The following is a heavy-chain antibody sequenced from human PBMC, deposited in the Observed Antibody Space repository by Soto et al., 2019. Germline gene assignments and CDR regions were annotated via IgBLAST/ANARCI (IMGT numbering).Heavy chain of an antibody. Sequence: PSETLSLTCTVSGGSISSSSYYWGWIRQPPGKGLEWIGSIYYSGSTYYNPSLKSRVTISVDTSKNQFSLKLSSVTAADTAVYYCATPWIQLWVPGLNYGMDVWGQGTTVTVSS. CDR3: ATPWIQLWVPGLNYGMDV. V-gene: IGHV4-39*01. D-gene: IGHD5-18*01. J-gene: IGHJ6*02. CDR2: IYYSGST. CDR1: GGSISSSSYY.